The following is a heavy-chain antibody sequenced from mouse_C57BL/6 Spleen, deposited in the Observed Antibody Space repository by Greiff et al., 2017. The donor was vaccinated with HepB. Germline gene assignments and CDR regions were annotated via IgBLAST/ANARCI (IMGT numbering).Heavy chain of an antibody. CDR2: INPNNGGT. J-gene: IGHJ1*03. CDR1: GYTFTDYN. D-gene: IGHD6-1*01. CDR3: ARFWPLRRYFDV. Sequence: VQLKESGPELVKPGASVKIPCKASGYTFTDYNMDWVKQSHGKSLEWIGDINPNNGGTIYNQKFKGKATLTVDKSSSTAYMELRSLTSEDTAVYYCARFWPLRRYFDVWGTGTTVTVSS. V-gene: IGHV1-18*01.